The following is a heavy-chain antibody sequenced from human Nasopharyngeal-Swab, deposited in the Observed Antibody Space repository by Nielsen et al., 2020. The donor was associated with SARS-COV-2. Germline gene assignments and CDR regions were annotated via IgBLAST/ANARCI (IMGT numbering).Heavy chain of an antibody. V-gene: IGHV3-48*04. CDR3: ARDSPHQWLDPYYYMDV. CDR2: ISSSSSTI. J-gene: IGHJ6*03. D-gene: IGHD6-19*01. CDR1: GGSISSSSYY. Sequence: GGSLRLSCTVSGGSISSSSYYWGWVRQAPGKGLEWVSYISSSSSTIYYADSVKGRFTISRDNAKNSLYLQMNSLRAEDTAVYYCARDSPHQWLDPYYYMDVWGKGTTVTVSS.